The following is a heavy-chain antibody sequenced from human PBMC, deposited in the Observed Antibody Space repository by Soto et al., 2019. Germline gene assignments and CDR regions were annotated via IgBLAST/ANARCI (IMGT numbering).Heavy chain of an antibody. D-gene: IGHD4-17*01. CDR1: GFTFSDYY. CDR2: ISSSSSYT. J-gene: IGHJ4*02. CDR3: AREADYGDYEGGVDDY. V-gene: IGHV3-11*05. Sequence: QVQLVESGGGLVKPGGSLRLSCAASGFTFSDYYMSWIRQAPGKGLEWVSYISSSSSYTNYADSVKGRFTISRDNAKNSLYLQMSSLRAEDTAVYYCAREADYGDYEGGVDDYWGQGTLVTVSS.